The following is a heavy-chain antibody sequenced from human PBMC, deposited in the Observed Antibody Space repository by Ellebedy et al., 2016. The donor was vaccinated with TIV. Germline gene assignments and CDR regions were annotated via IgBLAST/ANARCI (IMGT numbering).Heavy chain of an antibody. CDR2: IRSKAYGGTT. J-gene: IGHJ6*02. CDR3: TSSLGDFWSGYYESSPTNYYYYGMDV. Sequence: GESLKISXTASGFTFGDYAMSWFRPAPGKGPEWVGFIRSKAYGGTTDYAASVKGRFTISRDDSKSIAYLQMNSLKTEDTAVYYCTSSLGDFWSGYYESSPTNYYYYGMDVWGQGTTVTVSS. V-gene: IGHV3-49*03. D-gene: IGHD3-3*01. CDR1: GFTFGDYA.